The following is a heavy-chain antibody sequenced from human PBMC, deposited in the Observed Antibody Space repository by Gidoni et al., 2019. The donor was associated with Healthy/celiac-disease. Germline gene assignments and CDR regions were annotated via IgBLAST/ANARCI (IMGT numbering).Heavy chain of an antibody. Sequence: GAGLLKHSGTLSLTSAVHGGPFSASSWSWIRQPPGKGLGWIGEMRHGESTNDSPSLKRRVTFSVDTSTSHISLNPTSVLATNPAVYYCARGLSPASAGWGGIDVWGQGTTVTVSS. CDR1: GGPFSASS. D-gene: IGHD6-19*01. V-gene: IGHV4-34*01. CDR2: MRHGEST. CDR3: ARGLSPASAGWGGIDV. J-gene: IGHJ6*02.